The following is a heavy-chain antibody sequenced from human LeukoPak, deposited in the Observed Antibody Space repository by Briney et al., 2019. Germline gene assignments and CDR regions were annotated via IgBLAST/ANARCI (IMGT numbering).Heavy chain of an antibody. Sequence: GGSLRLSCAASGFTFSSYAMSWVRQAPGKGLEWVSAISGSGGSTYYADSVKGRFTISRDNSKNTLYLQMNSLRAVDTAVYYCASSGYDQYYYYYYMDVWGKGTTVTVSS. D-gene: IGHD5-12*01. CDR1: GFTFSSYA. J-gene: IGHJ6*03. CDR3: ASSGYDQYYYYYYMDV. V-gene: IGHV3-23*01. CDR2: ISGSGGST.